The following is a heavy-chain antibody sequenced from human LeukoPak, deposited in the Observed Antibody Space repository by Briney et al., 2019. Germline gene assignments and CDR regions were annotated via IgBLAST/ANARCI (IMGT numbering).Heavy chain of an antibody. D-gene: IGHD2-2*01. CDR2: INHSGST. V-gene: IGHV4-34*01. CDR3: ARTVWDCSSTSCYQRGNWFDP. J-gene: IGHJ5*02. CDR1: GGSFSGYY. Sequence: PSETLSLTCAVYGGSFSGYYWSWIRQPPGKGLEWIGEINHSGSTNYNPSLKSRVTISVDTSKKQFSLKLSSVTAAETAVYYCARTVWDCSSTSCYQRGNWFDPWGQGTLVTVSS.